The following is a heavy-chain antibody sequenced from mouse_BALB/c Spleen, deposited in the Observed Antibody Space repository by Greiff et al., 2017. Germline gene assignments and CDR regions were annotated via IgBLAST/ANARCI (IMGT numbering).Heavy chain of an antibody. J-gene: IGHJ2*01. CDR2: IYPGGGYT. CDR1: GYTFTNYW. D-gene: IGHD1-1*01. CDR3: ARGLLLPWYFDY. Sequence: VQLHQSGAELVRPGTSVKISCKASGYTFTNYWLGWVKQRPGHGLEWIGDIYPGGGYTNYNEKFKGKATLTADTSSSTAYMQLSSLTSEDSAVYYCARGLLLPWYFDYWGQGTTLTVSS. V-gene: IGHV1-63*02.